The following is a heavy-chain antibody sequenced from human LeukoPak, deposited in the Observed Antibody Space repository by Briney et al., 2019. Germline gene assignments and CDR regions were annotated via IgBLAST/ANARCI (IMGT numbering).Heavy chain of an antibody. J-gene: IGHJ6*02. CDR1: GFTFSNYA. CDR2: ISGSGVTT. Sequence: PGGSLRLSCAASGFTFSNYAMSWVRQAPGKGLEWVSGISGSGVTTYYADSVKGRFTISRDNSKNTLYLQMNSLRAEDAALYSCAKSPRYCSGGSCSSYYYYGMDVWGQGTTVAVSS. CDR3: AKSPRYCSGGSCSSYYYYGMDV. D-gene: IGHD2-15*01. V-gene: IGHV3-23*01.